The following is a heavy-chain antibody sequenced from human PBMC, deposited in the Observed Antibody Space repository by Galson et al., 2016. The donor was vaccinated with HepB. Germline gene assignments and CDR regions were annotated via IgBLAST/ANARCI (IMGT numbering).Heavy chain of an antibody. Sequence: SLRLSCAASGFAFSNYAMNWVRQAPGKGLEWVSGILGGSGSAYYADSVKGRFTISRDNSKSTLFLQMNSLRAEDTAVYYCAKDFREVGTTVWYFDLWGRGTLASVSS. CDR3: AKDFREVGTTVWYFDL. D-gene: IGHD1-26*01. CDR1: GFAFSNYA. CDR2: ILGGSGSA. J-gene: IGHJ2*01. V-gene: IGHV3-23*01.